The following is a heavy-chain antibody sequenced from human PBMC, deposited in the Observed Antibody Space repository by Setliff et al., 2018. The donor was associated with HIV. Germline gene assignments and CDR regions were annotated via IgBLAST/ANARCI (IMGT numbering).Heavy chain of an antibody. D-gene: IGHD3-3*01. V-gene: IGHV4-39*01. Sequence: PSETLSLTCTVSGASISGSNYYWGWIRQPPGKGLEWIGNIYDSGSTYYNPSLKSRVTISVDTSKNQFSLNLNSVTAADTAVYYCARTWWDFDLWSGYLYYFDHWGQGTLVTVSS. CDR3: ARTWWDFDLWSGYLYYFDH. J-gene: IGHJ5*02. CDR1: GASISGSNYY. CDR2: IYDSGST.